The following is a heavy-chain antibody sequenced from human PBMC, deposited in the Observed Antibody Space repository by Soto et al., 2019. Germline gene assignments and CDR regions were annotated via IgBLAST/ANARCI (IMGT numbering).Heavy chain of an antibody. J-gene: IGHJ4*02. D-gene: IGHD3-10*01. CDR2: IHYSGST. V-gene: IGHV4-61*05. CDR1: GGSISSSSYY. Sequence: SETLSLTCTVSGGSISSSSYYWSWIRQPPGKGLEWIGYIHYSGSTNYNPSLKSRVTISLDTSKNQFSLKLTSVTAADTAVYYCARHRGYHLDYWGQETLVTVSS. CDR3: ARHRGYHLDY.